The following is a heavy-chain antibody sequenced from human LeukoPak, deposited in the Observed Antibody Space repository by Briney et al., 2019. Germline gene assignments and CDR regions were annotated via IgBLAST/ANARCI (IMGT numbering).Heavy chain of an antibody. CDR2: IRSKAYGGTT. V-gene: IGHV3-49*03. D-gene: IGHD3-22*01. CDR3: TTVHDSSGYRRYYFDY. Sequence: GGSLRLSCTASGFTFGDYAMSWFRQAPGKGLEWVGFIRSKAYGGTTDYAAPVKGRFTISRDDSKNTLYLQMNSLKTEDTAVYYCTTVHDSSGYRRYYFDYWGQGTLVTVSS. J-gene: IGHJ4*02. CDR1: GFTFGDYA.